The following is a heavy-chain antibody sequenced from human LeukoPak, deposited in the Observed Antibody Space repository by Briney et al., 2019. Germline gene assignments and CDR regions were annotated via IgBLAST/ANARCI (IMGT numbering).Heavy chain of an antibody. J-gene: IGHJ6*02. V-gene: IGHV3-30*04. CDR3: ARRMSSGYYGMDV. CDR2: ISYDGSNK. CDR1: GFTLSSYA. D-gene: IGHD1-26*01. Sequence: GGSLRLSCAASGFTLSSYAMHWVRQPPGKGLEWVAVISYDGSNKYHADSVKGRFSISGDNSKNTLFVQMNSLRAEDTAVYYCARRMSSGYYGMDVWGQGTTVTVSS.